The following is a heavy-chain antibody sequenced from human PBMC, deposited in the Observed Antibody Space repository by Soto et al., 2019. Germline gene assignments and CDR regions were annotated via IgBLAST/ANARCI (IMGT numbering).Heavy chain of an antibody. CDR1: GFTLSNYW. J-gene: IGHJ4*02. Sequence: GGSLRLSCSASGFTLSNYWMHWVRQAPGKGLVWVSRINIDGKTTNYADSVKGRFTISRDNTQNTLYLQMNSLRAEDTAVYYSARVLLRATGLDFWSQGTLVTVSS. CDR2: INIDGKTT. D-gene: IGHD3-10*01. CDR3: ARVLLRATGLDF. V-gene: IGHV3-74*01.